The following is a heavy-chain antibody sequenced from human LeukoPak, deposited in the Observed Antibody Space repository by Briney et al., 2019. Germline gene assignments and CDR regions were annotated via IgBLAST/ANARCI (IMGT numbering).Heavy chain of an antibody. Sequence: GGSLRLSCAASGFTFSNAWMSWVRQAPGKGLEWVGRIKSKTDGGTTDYAAPVKGRFTISRDDSKNTLYLQMNSLKTEDTAVYYCTTEQVVPAAMYYYYYMDVWGKGTTVTVSS. CDR3: TTEQVVPAAMYYYYYMDV. D-gene: IGHD2-2*01. J-gene: IGHJ6*03. CDR2: IKSKTDGGTT. V-gene: IGHV3-15*01. CDR1: GFTFSNAW.